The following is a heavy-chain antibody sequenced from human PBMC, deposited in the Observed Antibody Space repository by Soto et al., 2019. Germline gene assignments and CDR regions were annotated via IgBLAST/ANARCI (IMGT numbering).Heavy chain of an antibody. D-gene: IGHD6-13*01. CDR1: GGSISSGGYY. J-gene: IGHJ6*02. CDR3: ARSRIAAAGIDYYYYGMDV. Sequence: QVQLQESGPGLVKPSQTLSLTCTVSGGSISSGGYYWSWIRQHPGKGLEWIGYIYYSGSTYYNPSLRSLVTISVDTSKNQFSLKLSSVTAADTAVYYCARSRIAAAGIDYYYYGMDVWGQGTTVTVSS. V-gene: IGHV4-31*01. CDR2: IYYSGST.